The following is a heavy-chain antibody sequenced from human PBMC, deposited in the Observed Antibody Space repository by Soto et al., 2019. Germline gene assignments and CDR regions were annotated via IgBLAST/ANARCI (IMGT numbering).Heavy chain of an antibody. CDR1: GFTFSSYA. Sequence: EVQLLESGGGLVQPGGSLRLSCAASGFTFSSYAMSWVRQAPGKGLEWVSAISGSGGSTYYADSVKGRFTISRDNSKNTLYLQMSSLRAEDTAVYYCEKMIYSSSEYYYYYYMDVWGKGTTVTVSS. CDR2: ISGSGGST. CDR3: EKMIYSSSEYYYYYYMDV. D-gene: IGHD6-13*01. J-gene: IGHJ6*03. V-gene: IGHV3-23*01.